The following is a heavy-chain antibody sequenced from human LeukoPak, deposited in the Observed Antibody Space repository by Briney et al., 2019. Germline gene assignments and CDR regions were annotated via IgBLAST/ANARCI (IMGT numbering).Heavy chain of an antibody. CDR3: ARGFYDSSGYSNCFDP. V-gene: IGHV4-59*02. J-gene: IGHJ5*02. Sequence: SETLSLTCTVSGDSVSSSYWSWIRQPPGKTLEGVGYIYYTGTTNYNPSLKSRVTMSIDTSKNQFSLNLNSVTAADTAVYYCARGFYDSSGYSNCFDPWGQGTLVTVSS. CDR1: GDSVSSSY. CDR2: IYYTGTT. D-gene: IGHD3-22*01.